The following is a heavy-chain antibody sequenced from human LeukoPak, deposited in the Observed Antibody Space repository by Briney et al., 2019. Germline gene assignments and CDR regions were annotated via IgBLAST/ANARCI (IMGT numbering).Heavy chain of an antibody. V-gene: IGHV3-53*01. CDR1: GFTVSSNY. Sequence: PGGSLRLSCATSGFTVSSNYMSWVRQAPGKGLEWVSVIYDSGTTYYADSVKGRFLIFRDTSKNTVDLQMNSLRVEDTAVYYCAGRRSSGWYASWGQGTLVTVSS. J-gene: IGHJ5*01. D-gene: IGHD6-19*01. CDR2: IYDSGTT. CDR3: AGRRSSGWYAS.